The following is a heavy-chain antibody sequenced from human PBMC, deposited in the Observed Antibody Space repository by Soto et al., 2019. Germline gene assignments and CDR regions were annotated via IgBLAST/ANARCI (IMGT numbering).Heavy chain of an antibody. CDR3: AKDREWLRPGPKLNS. V-gene: IGHV3-23*01. CDR2: ISGSGGTT. CDR1: GFTFNSYV. D-gene: IGHD5-12*01. J-gene: IGHJ5*01. Sequence: EVQLLESGGGLVQPGGSLRLSCAVSGFTFNSYVMSWVRQAPGKGLEWVSGISGSGGTTYYADSVKGRFTISRDNSKNPLFWKMKTLRAEDTALYYWAKDREWLRPGPKLNSGGRGPLVTVSS.